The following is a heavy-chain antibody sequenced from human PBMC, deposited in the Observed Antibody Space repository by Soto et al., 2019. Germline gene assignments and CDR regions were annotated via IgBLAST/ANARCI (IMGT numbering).Heavy chain of an antibody. Sequence: EVQLLESGGGLVQPGGSLRLSCAASGFTFSSYAMSWVRQAPGKGLEWVSAISGSGGSTYYADSVKGRFTISRDNSKNTLYLQMNSLRAEDTAVYYCAKDVYSGSTYCYYGMDVWGQGTTVTVSS. V-gene: IGHV3-23*01. CDR3: AKDVYSGSTYCYYGMDV. CDR2: ISGSGGST. CDR1: GFTFSSYA. J-gene: IGHJ6*02. D-gene: IGHD3-10*01.